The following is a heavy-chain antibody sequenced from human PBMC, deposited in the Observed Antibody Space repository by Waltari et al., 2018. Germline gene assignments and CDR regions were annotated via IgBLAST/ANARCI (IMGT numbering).Heavy chain of an antibody. D-gene: IGHD6-19*01. CDR3: ARVGTPYSSTNWFDP. Sequence: QVQLVESGAEVKKPGSSVKVSCKASGGTFSSYAISWVRQATGQGLEWMGWIIPIFVTANYAQKFQGRVTITADQSTRTAYMELSSLRSEDTAVYYCARVGTPYSSTNWFDPWGQGTLVTVSS. J-gene: IGHJ5*02. CDR1: GGTFSSYA. V-gene: IGHV1-69*01. CDR2: IIPIFVTA.